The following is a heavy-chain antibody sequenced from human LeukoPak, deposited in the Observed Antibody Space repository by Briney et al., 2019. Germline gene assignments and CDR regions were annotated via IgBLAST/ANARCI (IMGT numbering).Heavy chain of an antibody. V-gene: IGHV4-39*01. J-gene: IGHJ4*02. Sequence: SETLSLTCTVSGGSISSSSYYWGWIRQPPGKGLEWIGSIYYSGSTYYNPSLKSRVTISVDTSKNQFSLKLSSVTAADTAVYYCARQPGYNLMVDYWGQGTLVTVSS. D-gene: IGHD5-24*01. CDR3: ARQPGYNLMVDY. CDR2: IYYSGST. CDR1: GGSISSSSYY.